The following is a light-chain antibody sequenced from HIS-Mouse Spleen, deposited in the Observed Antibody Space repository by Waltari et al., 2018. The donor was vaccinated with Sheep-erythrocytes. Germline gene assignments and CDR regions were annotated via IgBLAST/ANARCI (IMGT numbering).Light chain of an antibody. Sequence: IVFTQSPGTLSLSLGERATLSCRASQSVSSSYLASYQQKPGQAPRLLIYGSSSRATGIPDRFSGSGSGTDFTLTISRLEPEDFAVYYCQQYGSSLRTFGQGTKVEIK. V-gene: IGKV3-20*01. CDR3: QQYGSSLRT. J-gene: IGKJ1*01. CDR2: GSS. CDR1: QSVSSSY.